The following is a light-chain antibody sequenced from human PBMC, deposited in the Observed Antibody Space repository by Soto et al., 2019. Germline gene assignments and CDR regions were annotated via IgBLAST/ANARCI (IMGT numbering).Light chain of an antibody. Sequence: EIVMTQSPATLSVSPGESATLSCRASQSVSRKLVWYQQKPSQAPRLLIYGAYTRATGIPERFSGSESGTEFTLTISSLQSEVFEVYYCQQYTNWPKTFGQGTKVDIK. CDR3: QQYTNWPKT. J-gene: IGKJ1*01. CDR2: GAY. V-gene: IGKV3D-15*01. CDR1: QSVSRK.